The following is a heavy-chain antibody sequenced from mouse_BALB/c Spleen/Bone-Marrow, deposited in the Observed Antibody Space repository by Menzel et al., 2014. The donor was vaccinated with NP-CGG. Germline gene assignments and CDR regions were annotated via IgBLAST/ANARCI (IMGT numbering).Heavy chain of an antibody. D-gene: IGHD1-1*01. J-gene: IGHJ1*01. CDR1: GFDFSSYW. CDR3: ARLNYYGNLFV. V-gene: IGHV4-1*02. CDR2: INPDSSTI. Sequence: EVKLMESGGGLVHPGGSLKLSCAASGFDFSSYWMSWVRQAPGKGLEWIGEINPDSSTINYTPSLKDKFIISRDNAKNTLYLQMSKVRPEDTALYYCARLNYYGNLFVWGAGTTVTVSS.